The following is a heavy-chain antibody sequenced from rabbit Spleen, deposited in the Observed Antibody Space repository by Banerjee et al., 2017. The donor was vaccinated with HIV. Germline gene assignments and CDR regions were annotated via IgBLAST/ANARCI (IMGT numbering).Heavy chain of an antibody. Sequence: EQLVESGGGLVKPEGSLTLTCKASGFSFGDKDVMCWVRQAPGKGLEWIACINTYTGITVYASCGTGRFSISRASSSTVTLQMSSLTPAHTAPYFCVRELCGLIVVDFFPWGPSALASAS. V-gene: IGHV1S45*01. CDR3: VRELCGLIVVDFFP. D-gene: IGHD1-1*01. CDR2: INTYTGIT. J-gene: IGHJ4*01. CDR1: GFSFGDKDV.